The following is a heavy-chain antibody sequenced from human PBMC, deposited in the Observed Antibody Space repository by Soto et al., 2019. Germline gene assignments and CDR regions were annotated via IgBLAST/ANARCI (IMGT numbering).Heavy chain of an antibody. D-gene: IGHD2-15*01. CDR3: ARALGVVKDDY. CDR2: INAGNGNT. CDR1: GYTFTSYA. V-gene: IGHV1-3*01. J-gene: IGHJ4*02. Sequence: QVQLVQSGAEVKKPGASVKVSCKASGYTFTSYAMHWVRQAPGQRLEWMGWINAGNGNTKYSQKFQGRVTITRETSASTAYMEMRSLRSEDTAVYYCARALGVVKDDYWGQGTLVTVSS.